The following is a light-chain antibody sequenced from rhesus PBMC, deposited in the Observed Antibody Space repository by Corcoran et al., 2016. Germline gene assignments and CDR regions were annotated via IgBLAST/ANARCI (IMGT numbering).Light chain of an antibody. CDR3: QQYYSYPPT. CDR2: IAS. V-gene: IGKV1-46*01. J-gene: IGKJ4*01. CDR1: QTVGNN. Sequence: DIQMTQSPSSLSASVGDTVTITCRASQTVGNNLAWYHQKSGQAPNLLIQIASSLQSGAPSGFSGIKSGTDFTRTISSLQAEDIGRFYCQQYYSYPPTFGGGTKVNLK.